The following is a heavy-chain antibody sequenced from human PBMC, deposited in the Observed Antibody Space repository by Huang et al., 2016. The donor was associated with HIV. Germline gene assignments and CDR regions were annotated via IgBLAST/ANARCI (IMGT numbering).Heavy chain of an antibody. J-gene: IGHJ4*02. V-gene: IGHV3-30*14. CDR2: ISFDGRNK. D-gene: IGHD6-19*01. CDR3: ARDTTTVAGLDF. CDR1: GFTFRDHP. Sequence: QVQLVESGGGVVQPGRSLRLSCAVSGFTFRDHPMHWVRQAPGKGLEWVSVISFDGRNKCYADFVRGLFTISRDNSKNILYLQLNSLTPADTSIYYCARDTTTVAGLDFWGQGALVTVSS.